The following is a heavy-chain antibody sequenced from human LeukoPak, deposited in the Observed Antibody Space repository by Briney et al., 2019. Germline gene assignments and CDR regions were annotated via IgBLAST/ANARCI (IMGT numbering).Heavy chain of an antibody. V-gene: IGHV4-30-4*01. Sequence: PSETLSLTCTVSGGSISSGDYYWSWIRQPPGKGLEWIGYIYYSGSTYYNPSLKSRVTISVDTSKNQFSLKLSSVTAADTAVYYCARERSGYCSSTSCYNVGWFDPWGQGTLVTVSS. J-gene: IGHJ5*02. CDR2: IYYSGST. CDR1: GGSISSGDYY. D-gene: IGHD2-2*03. CDR3: ARERSGYCSSTSCYNVGWFDP.